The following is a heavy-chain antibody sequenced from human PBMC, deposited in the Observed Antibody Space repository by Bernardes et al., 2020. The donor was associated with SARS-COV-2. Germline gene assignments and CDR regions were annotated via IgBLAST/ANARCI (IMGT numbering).Heavy chain of an antibody. V-gene: IGHV4-4*02. J-gene: IGHJ3*02. CDR3: AGDFSSGWGQNAFDI. CDR1: GGSITSNYW. Sequence: SETLSLTRAVYGGSITSNYWWGWGRHPPEKGQERSGDNYHLRGTNYCPSLKSRVTIIVDKYKNQFSLILSSVTAADTAVYYCAGDFSSGWGQNAFDIWGQGTMVAGSS. CDR2: NYHLRGT. D-gene: IGHD6-19*01.